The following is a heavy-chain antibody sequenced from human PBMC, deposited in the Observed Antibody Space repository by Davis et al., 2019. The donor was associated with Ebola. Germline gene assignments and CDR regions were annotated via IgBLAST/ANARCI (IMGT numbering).Heavy chain of an antibody. CDR2: ISYDGSNK. CDR3: ARDLVYSSSPGYGMDV. J-gene: IGHJ6*04. Sequence: GGSLRLSCAASGFTFSSYGMHWVRQAPGKGLEWVAVISYDGSNKYYADSVKGRFTISRDNSKNTLYLQMNSLRAEDTAVYYCARDLVYSSSPGYGMDVWGKGTTVTVSS. V-gene: IGHV3-30*03. D-gene: IGHD6-6*01. CDR1: GFTFSSYG.